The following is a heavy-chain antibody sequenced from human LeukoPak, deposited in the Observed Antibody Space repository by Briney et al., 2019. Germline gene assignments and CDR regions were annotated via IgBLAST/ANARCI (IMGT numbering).Heavy chain of an antibody. D-gene: IGHD3/OR15-3a*01. CDR2: IYYTGST. Sequence: PSETLSLTCTVSSGSISSSTYYWGWIRQPPGKGLEWIGTIYYTGSTYYNPSLKSRVTISVDTSKNQFSLKLSSVTAADTAVYYCARDQGMDPNWFDPWGQGTLVTVSS. V-gene: IGHV4-39*07. CDR1: SGSISSSTYY. CDR3: ARDQGMDPNWFDP. J-gene: IGHJ5*02.